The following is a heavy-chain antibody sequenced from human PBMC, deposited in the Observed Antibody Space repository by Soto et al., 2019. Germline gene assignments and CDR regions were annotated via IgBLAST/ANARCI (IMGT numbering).Heavy chain of an antibody. Sequence: SETLSHPYAGYGGSLSGYYWSWIRQPPGKGLEWIGEINHSGSTNYNPSLKSRVTISVDTSKNQFSLKLSSVTAADTAVYYCARDDPRPEHTLLYSSSWYGWFDPWCQGTLVT. V-gene: IGHV4-34*01. J-gene: IGHJ5*02. CDR3: ARDDPRPEHTLLYSSSWYGWFDP. CDR1: GGSLSGYY. CDR2: INHSGST. D-gene: IGHD6-13*01.